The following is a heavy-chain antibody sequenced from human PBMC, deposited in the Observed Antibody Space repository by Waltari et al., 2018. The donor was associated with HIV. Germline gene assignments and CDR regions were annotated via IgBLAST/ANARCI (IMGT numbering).Heavy chain of an antibody. CDR1: GFSLSDYY. V-gene: IGHV3-11*04. D-gene: IGHD1-26*01. CDR2: INSTGDIT. CDR3: TRLRQAGVGASLV. Sequence: QGQLEESGGGSIMPGGSLTLSCLASGFSLSDYYMSWIRQAPGKGLEWVAYINSTGDITYYGDSVKGRFTISRDNAKNSVYLQMTKLGPEDTAIYYCTRLRQAGVGASLVWGQGTLVSVSS. J-gene: IGHJ4*02.